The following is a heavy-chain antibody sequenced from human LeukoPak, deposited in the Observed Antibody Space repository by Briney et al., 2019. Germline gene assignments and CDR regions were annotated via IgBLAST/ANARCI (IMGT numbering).Heavy chain of an antibody. J-gene: IGHJ4*02. CDR1: GYTFTGYF. CDR3: ARVTGRHFDWLPYFDY. V-gene: IGHV1-2*02. D-gene: IGHD3-9*01. Sequence: ASVKVSCKASGYTFTGYFIHWVRQAPGQGLEWMGWINPNSGGTKYTKKFQGRVTMTRDTSISTAYMQLSRLRSDNTAVYYCARVTGRHFDWLPYFDYWGQGTLATVSS. CDR2: INPNSGGT.